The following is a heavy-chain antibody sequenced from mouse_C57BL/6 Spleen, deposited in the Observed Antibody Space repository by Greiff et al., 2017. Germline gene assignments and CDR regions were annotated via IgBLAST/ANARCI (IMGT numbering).Heavy chain of an antibody. CDR3: ARSNDYDRYFDV. D-gene: IGHD2-4*01. CDR2: ISNGDGST. V-gene: IGHV5-12*01. J-gene: IGHJ1*03. Sequence: EVQGVESGGGLVQPGGSLKLSCAASGFTFSDYYMYWVRQTPEKRLEWVAYISNGDGSTYYPDTVKGRFTISRTKAKNTLYLQMSRLKSEDTAMYYCARSNDYDRYFDVWGTGTTVTVSS. CDR1: GFTFSDYY.